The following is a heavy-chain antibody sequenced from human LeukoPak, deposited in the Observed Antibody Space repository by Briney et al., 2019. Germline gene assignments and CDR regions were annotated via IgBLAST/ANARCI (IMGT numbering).Heavy chain of an antibody. D-gene: IGHD2-8*02. CDR2: IISDGTVT. CDR1: GFTFSSYW. Sequence: GGPLRLSCAASGFTFSSYWMHWVRQAPGKGRVWVSRIISDGTVTDYADSVKGRFTISRDNAKNTLYLQMNSLRAEDTAVYYCASDWSLAYWGQGALVTVSS. V-gene: IGHV3-74*01. J-gene: IGHJ4*02. CDR3: ASDWSLAY.